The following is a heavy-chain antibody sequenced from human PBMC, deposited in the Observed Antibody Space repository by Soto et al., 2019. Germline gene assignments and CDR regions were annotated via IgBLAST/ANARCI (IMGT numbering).Heavy chain of an antibody. CDR2: INAGNGNT. J-gene: IGHJ4*02. V-gene: IGHV1-3*01. D-gene: IGHD6-19*01. CDR1: GYTFTSYA. CDR3: ARMYSRGWSHFDY. Sequence: QVQLVQSGAEVKKPGASVKVSCKASGYTFTSYAMHWVRQAPGQRLEWMGWINAGNGNTKYSQKFQGRVTITRDTSAITAYMELSSLRSEDTAVYYCARMYSRGWSHFDYWGQGTLVTVSS.